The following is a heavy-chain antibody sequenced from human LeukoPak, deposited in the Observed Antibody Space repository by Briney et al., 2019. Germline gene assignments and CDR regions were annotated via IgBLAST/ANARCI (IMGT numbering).Heavy chain of an antibody. V-gene: IGHV3-9*03. CDR2: ISWNSGSI. J-gene: IGHJ4*02. CDR1: GFTFDDYA. D-gene: IGHD3-10*01. CDR3: AKDLTSGSYYSASFDY. Sequence: PGGSLRLSCAASGFTFDDYAMHWVRQAPGKGLEWVSGISWNSGSIGYADSVKGRFTISRDNAKNSLYLQMNSLRAEDMALYYCAKDLTSGSYYSASFDYWGQGTLVTVSS.